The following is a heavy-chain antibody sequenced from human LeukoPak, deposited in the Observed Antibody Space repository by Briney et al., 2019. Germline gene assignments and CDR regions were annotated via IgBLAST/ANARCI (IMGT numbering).Heavy chain of an antibody. CDR1: GYTFTSYD. CDR3: AREVGIRGHFDY. Sequence: ASVKVSCKASGYTFTSYDFNWVRQATGQRPEWMGIINPSGGNTGYAQKFQGRVIMTRDTSTSTVYMELSSLRSEDTAVYYCAREVGIRGHFDYWGRGTPVTVSS. CDR2: INPSGGNT. V-gene: IGHV1-46*01. D-gene: IGHD1-26*01. J-gene: IGHJ4*02.